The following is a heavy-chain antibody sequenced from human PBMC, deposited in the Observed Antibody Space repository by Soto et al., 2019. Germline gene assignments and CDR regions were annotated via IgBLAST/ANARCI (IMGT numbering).Heavy chain of an antibody. CDR1: GFTFSSYS. D-gene: IGHD5-18*01. Sequence: TGGSLRLSCAASGFTFSSYSMNWVRQAPGKGLEWVSSISSSSSYIYYADSVKGRFTISRDNAKNSLYLQMNSLRAEDTAVYYCARAQIQLRSYGMDVWGQGTTVTVSS. V-gene: IGHV3-21*01. CDR3: ARAQIQLRSYGMDV. J-gene: IGHJ6*02. CDR2: ISSSSSYI.